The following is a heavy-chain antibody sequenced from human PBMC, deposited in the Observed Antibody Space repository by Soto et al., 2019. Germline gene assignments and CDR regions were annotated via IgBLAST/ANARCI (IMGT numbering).Heavy chain of an antibody. CDR2: INHSGST. CDR1: GGSFSGYY. V-gene: IGHV4-34*01. J-gene: IGHJ4*02. CDR3: ARGGMLAGYCSGGSCYSRRRFDY. D-gene: IGHD2-15*01. Sequence: SETLSLTCAVYGGSFSGYYWSWIRQPPGKGLEWIGEINHSGSTNYNPSLKSRVTISVDTSKNQFSLKLSSVTAADTAVYYCARGGMLAGYCSGGSCYSRRRFDYWGQGTLVTVSS.